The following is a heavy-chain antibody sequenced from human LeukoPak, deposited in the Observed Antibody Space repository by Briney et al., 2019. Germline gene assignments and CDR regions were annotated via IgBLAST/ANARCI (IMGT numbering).Heavy chain of an antibody. J-gene: IGHJ4*02. CDR1: GGSISSDNYF. CDR3: ARHRWSSGWFDY. CDR2: IYYSGSA. Sequence: PSETLSLTCSVSGGSISSDNYFWAWIRQPPGKGLEWMGSIYYSGSATYNPSLRSRVTMSVDTSKNQFSLKLSSVTAADTAVYYCARHRWSSGWFDYWGQGTLVTVSS. V-gene: IGHV4-39*01. D-gene: IGHD6-19*01.